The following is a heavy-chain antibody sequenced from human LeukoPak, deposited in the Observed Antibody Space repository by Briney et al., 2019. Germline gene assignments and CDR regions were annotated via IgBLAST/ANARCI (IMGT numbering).Heavy chain of an antibody. CDR3: ARDGGDDFWSGYRGYYYYMDV. V-gene: IGHV1-18*01. CDR2: ISAYNGNT. CDR1: GYTFTSYG. J-gene: IGHJ6*03. Sequence: ASAKVSCKASGYTFTSYGISWVRHAPGQGLEWMGWISAYNGNTNYAQKLQGRVTMTTDTSTSTAYMELRSLRSDDTAVYYCARDGGDDFWSGYRGYYYYMDVWGKGTTVTVSS. D-gene: IGHD3-3*01.